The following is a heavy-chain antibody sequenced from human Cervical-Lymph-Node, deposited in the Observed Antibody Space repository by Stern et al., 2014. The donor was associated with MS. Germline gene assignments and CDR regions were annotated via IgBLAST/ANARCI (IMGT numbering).Heavy chain of an antibody. CDR3: ARDDGYCSGGTCPNWFDP. CDR2: IYYSGST. CDR1: GGSITSGDYY. V-gene: IGHV4-31*03. D-gene: IGHD2-15*01. J-gene: IGHJ5*02. Sequence: QVRLQESGPGLVKPSETLSLTCTVSGGSITSGDYYWSWIRQHPGQGLEWIGYIYYSGSTYYNPSLKSRVTISLDTSKNQFSLKLSSVTPADTAVYYCARDDGYCSGGTCPNWFDPWGQGTLVTVSS.